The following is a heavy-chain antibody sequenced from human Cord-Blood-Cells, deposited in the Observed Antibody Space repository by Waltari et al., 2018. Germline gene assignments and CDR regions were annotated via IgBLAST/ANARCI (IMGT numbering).Heavy chain of an antibody. CDR3: ARDLLGDSGDY. J-gene: IGHJ4*02. D-gene: IGHD3-10*01. CDR2: FNPNQGST. CDR1: GYTFTGYY. Sequence: QVQLVQSGAEVKKPGASVKVSSKTSGYTFTGYYMHWVRQAPGQGLGWRIRFNPNQGSTNGAQEFQCRVTTTRDPSISTAFMELSMLRSDDTAVYYCARDLLGDSGDYWGQGTLVTVSS. V-gene: IGHV1-2*01.